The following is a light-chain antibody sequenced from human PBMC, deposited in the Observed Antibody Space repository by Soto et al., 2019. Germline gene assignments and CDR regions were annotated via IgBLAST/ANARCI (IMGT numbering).Light chain of an antibody. J-gene: IGLJ1*01. CDR1: SSDVGGYDY. CDR3: SSYSISTAYL. CDR2: EVS. V-gene: IGLV2-14*01. Sequence: QSVLTQPASVSGSPGQSITISCTGTSSDVGGYDYVSWYQLHPGKAPKLMVFEVSNRPSGVSYRFSGSKSGNTASLTISGLQAEDEAVYFCSSYSISTAYLFGTGTKLTVL.